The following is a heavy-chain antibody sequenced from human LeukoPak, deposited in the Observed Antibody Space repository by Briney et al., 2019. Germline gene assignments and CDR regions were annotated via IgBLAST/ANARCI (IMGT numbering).Heavy chain of an antibody. CDR1: GGSINSSSYY. CDR3: ARTPPLDYYDSSGPLDY. J-gene: IGHJ4*02. CDR2: IYYSGST. Sequence: SETLSLTCTASGGSINSSSYYWGWIRQPPGKGLEWIGSIYYSGSTYYNPSLKSRVTISVNTSKNQFSLKLSSVTAADTAVYYCARTPPLDYYDSSGPLDYWGQGTLVTVSS. D-gene: IGHD3-22*01. V-gene: IGHV4-39*01.